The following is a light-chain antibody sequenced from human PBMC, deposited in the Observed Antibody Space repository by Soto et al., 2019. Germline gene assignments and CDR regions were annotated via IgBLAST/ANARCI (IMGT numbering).Light chain of an antibody. CDR1: QSVSSY. Sequence: EIVLTQSPATLSLSPGERATLSCRASQSVSSYLAWYQQKPGQAPRLLIYDASNRATGIPARLSGSGSGTDFTLTISRLEPEDFAVYYCQQRSTWPTFGQGTRLEIK. CDR3: QQRSTWPT. V-gene: IGKV3-11*01. CDR2: DAS. J-gene: IGKJ5*01.